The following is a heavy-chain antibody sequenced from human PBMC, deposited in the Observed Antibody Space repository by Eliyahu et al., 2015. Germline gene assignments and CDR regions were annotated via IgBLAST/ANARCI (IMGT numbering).Heavy chain of an antibody. Sequence: EVQLVESGGGLVQPGGSLRLXCAASXFTXNSYEMNWVRQAPGKGLEWVSYISSSGXXIYYADSVKGRFTISRANAQNSLYLQMNSLRAEDTAVYYCARESGFSYGPNGMDVWGQGTTLIVSS. CDR3: ARESGFSYGPNGMDV. CDR1: XFTXNSYE. J-gene: IGHJ6*02. CDR2: ISSSGXXI. D-gene: IGHD5-18*01. V-gene: IGHV3-48*03.